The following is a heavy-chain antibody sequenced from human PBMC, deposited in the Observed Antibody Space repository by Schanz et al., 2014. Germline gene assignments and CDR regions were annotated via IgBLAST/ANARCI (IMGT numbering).Heavy chain of an antibody. V-gene: IGHV3-33*03. D-gene: IGHD6-13*01. CDR1: GFTFSTYG. J-gene: IGHJ6*02. CDR2: IWYDENNK. CDR3: AKEEGWGIAAAGPKHYYYGMDV. Sequence: QVQLVESGGGVVQPGRSLRLSCAASGFTFSTYGMHWVRQAPGKGLERVAVIWYDENNKYYADSVKGRFTIPRDNAKDSLYLQMNSLRADVTAVYYCAKEEGWGIAAAGPKHYYYGMDVWGPGATVTASS.